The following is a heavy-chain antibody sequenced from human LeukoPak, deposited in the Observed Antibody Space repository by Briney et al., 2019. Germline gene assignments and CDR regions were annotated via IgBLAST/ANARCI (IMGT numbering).Heavy chain of an antibody. CDR3: ARDPTLQWLRMDV. Sequence: GASVKISCKASGGTFSSYAISWVRQAPGQGLEWMGRIIPILGIANYAQKFQGRVTITADKSTSTAYMELSSLRSEDTAVYYCARDPTLQWLRMDVWGQGTTVTVSS. CDR1: GGTFSSYA. CDR2: IIPILGIA. D-gene: IGHD5-12*01. J-gene: IGHJ6*02. V-gene: IGHV1-69*04.